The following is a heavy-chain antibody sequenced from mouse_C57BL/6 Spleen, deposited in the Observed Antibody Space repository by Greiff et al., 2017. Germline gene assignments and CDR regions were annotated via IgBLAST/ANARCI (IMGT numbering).Heavy chain of an antibody. D-gene: IGHD1-1*01. V-gene: IGHV5-17*01. J-gene: IGHJ4*01. CDR1: GFTFSDYG. CDR3: ANYGSSHYYAMDY. Sequence: EVQVVESGGGLVKPGGSLKLSCAASGFTFSDYGMHWVRQAPEKGLEWVAYISSGSSTIYYADTVKGRFTISRDNAKNTLCLQMTSLRSEATAMYYCANYGSSHYYAMDYWGQGTSVTVSS. CDR2: ISSGSSTI.